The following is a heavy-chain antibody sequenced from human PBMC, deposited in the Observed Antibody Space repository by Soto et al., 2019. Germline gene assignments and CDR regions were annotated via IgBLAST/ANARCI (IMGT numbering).Heavy chain of an antibody. CDR1: GFTFSSYS. Sequence: PGGSLRLSCAASGFTFSSYSMNWVRQAPGKGLEWVSSISSSSSYIYYADSVKGRFTISRDNAKNSLYLQMNSLRAEDTAVYYCARVTDSSGWYWAFDIWGQGTMVTVSS. J-gene: IGHJ3*02. V-gene: IGHV3-21*01. D-gene: IGHD6-19*01. CDR3: ARVTDSSGWYWAFDI. CDR2: ISSSSSYI.